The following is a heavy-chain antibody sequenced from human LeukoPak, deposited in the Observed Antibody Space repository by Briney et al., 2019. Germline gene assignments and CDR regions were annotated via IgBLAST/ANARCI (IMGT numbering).Heavy chain of an antibody. CDR3: AKGTTGTTVRAFDI. Sequence: GGSLRLSCAASGFTFSSYGMHWVRQAPGKGLEWVAVIWCDGSNKYYADSVKGRFTISRDNSKNTLYLQMNSLRAEDTAVYYCAKGTTGTTVRAFDIWGQGTMVTVSS. V-gene: IGHV3-33*06. J-gene: IGHJ3*02. D-gene: IGHD1-1*01. CDR2: IWCDGSNK. CDR1: GFTFSSYG.